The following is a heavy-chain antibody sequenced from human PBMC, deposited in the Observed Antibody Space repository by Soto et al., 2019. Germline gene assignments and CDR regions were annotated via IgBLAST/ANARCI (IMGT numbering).Heavy chain of an antibody. CDR2: INAGNGNT. CDR3: ARDHLRRVDFWSGYPYYYYYGMDV. V-gene: IGHV1-3*01. Sequence: ASVKVSCKDSGYTFTSYAMHWVRQAPGQRLEWMGWINAGNGNTKYSQKFQGRVTITRDTSASTAYMELSSLRSEDTAVYYCARDHLRRVDFWSGYPYYYYYGMDVWGQGTTVTVSS. D-gene: IGHD3-3*01. J-gene: IGHJ6*02. CDR1: GYTFTSYA.